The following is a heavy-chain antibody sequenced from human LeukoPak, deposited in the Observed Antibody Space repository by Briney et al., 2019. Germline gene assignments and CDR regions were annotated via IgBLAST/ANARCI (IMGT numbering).Heavy chain of an antibody. CDR2: ITGSGSTT. D-gene: IGHD3-10*01. Sequence: GGSLRLSCAASGFAFSNYGMNWVRQAPGKGLEWVSGITGSGSTTYYADSVKGRFTISRDNSKNTLYLQMNSLRAEDTAVYYCAKEGLWFGEFDFDYWGQGTLVTVSS. CDR3: AKEGLWFGEFDFDY. CDR1: GFAFSNYG. V-gene: IGHV3-23*01. J-gene: IGHJ4*02.